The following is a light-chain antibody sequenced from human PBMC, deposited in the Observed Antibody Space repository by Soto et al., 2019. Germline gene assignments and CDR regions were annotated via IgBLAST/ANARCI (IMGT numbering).Light chain of an antibody. CDR2: GAS. CDR1: QSVSSIN. CDR3: QEYGSSPFT. V-gene: IGKV3-20*01. Sequence: EIVLTQSPGTLSLSPGERATLSCRASQSVSSINLAWYQQKPGQAPRLLIYGASSRATGIPVRFSGSESETSFTLTCSRREPEEFAVYYCQEYGSSPFTFGPGTKVDIK. J-gene: IGKJ3*01.